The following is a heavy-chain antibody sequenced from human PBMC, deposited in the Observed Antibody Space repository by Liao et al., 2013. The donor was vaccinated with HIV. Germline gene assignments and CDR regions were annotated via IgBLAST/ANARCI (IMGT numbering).Heavy chain of an antibody. CDR1: GGSISSGNYY. V-gene: IGHV4-61*02. CDR2: IFTSGST. D-gene: IGHD3-10*01. Sequence: QVQLQESGPGLVKPSQTLSLTCTVSGGSISSGNYYWSWIRQPAGKGLEWIGRIFTSGSTNYNPSLKSRVTISVDTSKNHFSLNLNSVTAADTAVYYCARFFRGAFDLWGRGTMVTVSS. J-gene: IGHJ3*01. CDR3: ARFFRGAFDL.